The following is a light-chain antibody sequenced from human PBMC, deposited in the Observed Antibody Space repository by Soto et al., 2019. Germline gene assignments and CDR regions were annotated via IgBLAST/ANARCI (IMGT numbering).Light chain of an antibody. CDR1: SSNIGAGYD. J-gene: IGLJ3*02. CDR2: GNT. Sequence: QSVLTQPPSVSGAPGQRVTISCTGSSSNIGAGYDVHWYQQLPGTAPTLLISGNTDRPSGVPDRFSGSKSGTSASLAITELQTEDEADYYCQSFDRSLTAWVFGGGTQLTVL. CDR3: QSFDRSLTAWV. V-gene: IGLV1-40*01.